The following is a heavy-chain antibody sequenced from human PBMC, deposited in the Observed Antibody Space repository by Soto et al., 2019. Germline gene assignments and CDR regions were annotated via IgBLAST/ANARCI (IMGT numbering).Heavy chain of an antibody. CDR3: ARAPIRLCSGDNCYSGLDS. J-gene: IGHJ4*02. CDR1: GGTFSSYA. Sequence: QVQLVQSGAEVKKPGSSLKVSCKSSGGTFSSYAISWVRQAPGQGLEWLGGIIPIFNKVNYAQKSQGRVTLTADDSTSTAYMELSSLRSDDTAVYYCARAPIRLCSGDNCYSGLDSWGQGALVFVSS. V-gene: IGHV1-69*12. D-gene: IGHD2-15*01. CDR2: IIPIFNKV.